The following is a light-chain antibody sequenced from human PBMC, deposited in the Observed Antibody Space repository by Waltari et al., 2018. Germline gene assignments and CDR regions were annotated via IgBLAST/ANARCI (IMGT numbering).Light chain of an antibody. CDR3: QQYNNWPPIT. J-gene: IGKJ5*01. CDR2: GAS. Sequence: EIVMTQSPATLSVPPGERAFLSCRTSQSVGSNLAWYQQKPGQAPSLLIYGASTSATGIPARFSGSGSGTEFTLTISSLQSEDFAMYFCQQYNNWPPITFGQGTRLEIK. CDR1: QSVGSN. V-gene: IGKV3-15*01.